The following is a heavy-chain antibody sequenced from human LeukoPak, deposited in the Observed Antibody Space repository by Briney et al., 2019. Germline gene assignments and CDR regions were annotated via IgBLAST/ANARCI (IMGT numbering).Heavy chain of an antibody. D-gene: IGHD5-12*01. CDR1: GYRFTSYW. V-gene: IGHV5-10-1*01. CDR3: ARQYSGYDSWFDP. Sequence: GESLKISCKGSGYRFTSYWISWVRQMPGKGLEWLGRIDPSDSYTNYSPSFQGHVTISADKSISTAYLQWSSLKASDTAMYYCARQYSGYDSWFDPWGQGTLVNVSS. CDR2: IDPSDSYT. J-gene: IGHJ5*02.